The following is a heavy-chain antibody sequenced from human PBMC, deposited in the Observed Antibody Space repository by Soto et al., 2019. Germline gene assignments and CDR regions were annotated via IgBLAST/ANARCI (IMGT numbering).Heavy chain of an antibody. CDR1: GGTFSSYT. J-gene: IGHJ4*02. V-gene: IGHV1-69*02. CDR2: IIPILGIA. CDR3: ASSLLDYGDPGYFDY. Sequence: QVPLVQSGAEVKKPGSSVKVSCKASGGTFSSYTISWVRQAPGQGLEWMGRIIPILGIANYAQKFQGRVTITADKSTSTAYMELSSLRSEDTAVYYCASSLLDYGDPGYFDYWGQGTLVTVSS. D-gene: IGHD4-17*01.